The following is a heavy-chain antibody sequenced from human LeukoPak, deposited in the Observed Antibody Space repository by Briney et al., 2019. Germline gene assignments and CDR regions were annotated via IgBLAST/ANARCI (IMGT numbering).Heavy chain of an antibody. V-gene: IGHV3-23*01. CDR2: IGASGADT. Sequence: GGSLRLSCEASGFTFSSYAMAWVRQAPGKGLDWVSVIGASGADTYYSDSVKGRFTVSRDNSKDTLFLHMSSLRAEDTAVYFCATRPRDSSGYYLGAFDGWGQGTTVTDSS. CDR1: GFTFSSYA. J-gene: IGHJ3*01. CDR3: ATRPRDSSGYYLGAFDG. D-gene: IGHD3-22*01.